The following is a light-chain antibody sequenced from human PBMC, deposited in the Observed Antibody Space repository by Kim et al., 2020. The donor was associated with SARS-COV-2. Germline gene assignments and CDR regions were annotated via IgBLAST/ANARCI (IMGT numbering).Light chain of an antibody. J-gene: IGKJ1*01. CDR2: GAS. Sequence: DIQVTQSPSSLSASVGDRVTITCRTSQDIKNELGWYQQKAGKAPKRLMYGASTLQSGVPSRFSGSGSGTAFTLTISSLQPEDLATYYCLQHNVYPLTFGQGTKVDIK. CDR3: LQHNVYPLT. V-gene: IGKV1-17*01. CDR1: QDIKNE.